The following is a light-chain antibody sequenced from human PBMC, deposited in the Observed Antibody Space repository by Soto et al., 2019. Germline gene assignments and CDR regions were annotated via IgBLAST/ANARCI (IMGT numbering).Light chain of an antibody. Sequence: DIQMTQSPSSLSTSIGDRVTITCRASQRINTYLNWYRQKPGKAPELLIYSASNLQSGVPSRFSGSGSGTDFTLTISGLQSEDFATYYCQQSFSTPAFGQGTRLEIK. CDR3: QQSFSTPA. J-gene: IGKJ5*01. V-gene: IGKV1-39*01. CDR2: SAS. CDR1: QRINTY.